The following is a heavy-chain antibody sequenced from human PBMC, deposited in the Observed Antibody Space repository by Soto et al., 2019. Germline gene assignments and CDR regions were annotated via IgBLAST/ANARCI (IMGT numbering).Heavy chain of an antibody. CDR2: VSGNGAVT. V-gene: IGHV3-23*01. CDR3: AKVPASLKTFDY. D-gene: IGHD2-2*01. CDR1: GFTFGNYA. Sequence: GGSLRLSCAASGFTFGNYAMNWVRQAPGKGLEWVSAVSGNGAVTYCADSVKGRFTISRDNSRSTLYLQMNNLRAEDTAIYFCAKVPASLKTFDYWGQGTLVTVSS. J-gene: IGHJ4*02.